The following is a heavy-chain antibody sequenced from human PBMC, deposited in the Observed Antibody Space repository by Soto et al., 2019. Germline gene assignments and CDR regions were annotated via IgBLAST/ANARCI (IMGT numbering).Heavy chain of an antibody. V-gene: IGHV4-31*03. CDR2: IYHSGAT. CDR3: SRGDY. Sequence: QVQLQESGPRLVRPSQTLSLTCTVFGESIDTAGYYWTWIRQRPGRGLEGLGFIYHSGATYYSSSMKSRLSISIDRSQNQFSLKVTSVTAADTAVYFCSRGDYWGQGMLVTVSS. J-gene: IGHJ4*02. CDR1: GESIDTAGYY.